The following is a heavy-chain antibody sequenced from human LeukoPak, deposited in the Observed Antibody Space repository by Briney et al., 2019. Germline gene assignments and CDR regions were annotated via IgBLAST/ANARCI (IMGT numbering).Heavy chain of an antibody. CDR1: GFIFSTYW. CDR2: IVGDESHT. J-gene: IGHJ2*01. Sequence: GGSLRLSCAASGFIFSTYWMHWVRQVPGKGLVWVSRIVGDESHTNYADSVRGRFTISRDNAKNTLYLQLNSLRAEDTAVYYCARAGPGYSGHDYWYFDLWGRGTLVTVSS. D-gene: IGHD5-12*01. CDR3: ARAGPGYSGHDYWYFDL. V-gene: IGHV3-74*01.